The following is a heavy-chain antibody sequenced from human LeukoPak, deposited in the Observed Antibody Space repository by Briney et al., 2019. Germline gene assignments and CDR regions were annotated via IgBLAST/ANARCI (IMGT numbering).Heavy chain of an antibody. CDR1: GFNCSDYY. D-gene: IGHD3-9*01. Sequence: GGSLRLSCAASGFNCSDYYMSWIRQAPGKELEWVSYIMMSGSTTYYADSVKGRFTISRDNAKNSLYLQMSRLRAEDTAVYYCARVFRYIGWLFEDYWGQGTLVIVSS. V-gene: IGHV3-11*01. CDR3: ARVFRYIGWLFEDY. CDR2: IMMSGSTT. J-gene: IGHJ4*02.